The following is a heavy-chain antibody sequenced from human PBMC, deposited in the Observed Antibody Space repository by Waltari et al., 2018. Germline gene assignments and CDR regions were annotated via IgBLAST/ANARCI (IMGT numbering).Heavy chain of an antibody. V-gene: IGHV4-4*07. CDR1: GGSIRSYY. J-gene: IGHJ3*01. CDR2: IYSSGST. Sequence: QVQLQESGPGLVTSSETLSLTCTISGGSIRSYYWSWIRQPAGKGLEWIGRIYSSGSTNYSPSLDSRVSMSIDTSTNQFSLKLKSVTAADTAIYYCTRERRQLELVASFDVWGHGTKVSVSS. D-gene: IGHD1-1*01. CDR3: TRERRQLELVASFDV.